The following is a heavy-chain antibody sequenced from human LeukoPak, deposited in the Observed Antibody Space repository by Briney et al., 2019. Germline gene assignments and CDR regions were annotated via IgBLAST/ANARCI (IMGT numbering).Heavy chain of an antibody. D-gene: IGHD2-15*01. V-gene: IGHV3-21*01. CDR2: ISSSSSYI. CDR1: GFTFSSYS. Sequence: PGGSLRLSCAASGFTFSSYSMSLVRPAPGKGLEWVSSISSSSSYIYYADSVKGRFTISRDNAKNSLYLQMNSLRAEDTAVYYCARVLRPHFDYWGQGTLVTVSS. CDR3: ARVLRPHFDY. J-gene: IGHJ4*02.